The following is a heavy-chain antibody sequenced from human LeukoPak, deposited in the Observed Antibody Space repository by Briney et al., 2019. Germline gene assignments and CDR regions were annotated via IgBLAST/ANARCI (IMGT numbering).Heavy chain of an antibody. CDR3: ARWGSIAAARFDY. Sequence: SETLSLTCTVSGGSISNYWSWIRQPPGKGLEWIGYIYSGGSTNFNPSLKSRVTISVDTSKNHFSLNLSSVTAADTAVYYCARWGSIAAARFDYWGQGTLVTVSS. D-gene: IGHD6-13*01. J-gene: IGHJ4*02. V-gene: IGHV4-59*01. CDR2: IYSGGST. CDR1: GGSISNY.